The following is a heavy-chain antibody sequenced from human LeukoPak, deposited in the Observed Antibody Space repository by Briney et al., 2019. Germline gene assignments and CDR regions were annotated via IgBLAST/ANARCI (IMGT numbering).Heavy chain of an antibody. D-gene: IGHD3-10*01. CDR1: GYSFTSYW. CDR3: ARQAELLWFGELLPLGY. CDR2: IDPSDSYT. J-gene: IGHJ4*02. Sequence: GKPLTLTSQGSGYSFTSYWISWVRQMPGKGLEWMGRIDPSDSYTNYSPSFQGHVTISADKSISTAYLQWSSLKASDTAMYYCARQAELLWFGELLPLGYWGQGTLVTVSS. V-gene: IGHV5-10-1*01.